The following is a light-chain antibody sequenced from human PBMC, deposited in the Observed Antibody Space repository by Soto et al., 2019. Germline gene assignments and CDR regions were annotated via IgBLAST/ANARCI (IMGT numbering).Light chain of an antibody. CDR1: SSNIGAGYD. CDR2: GNS. V-gene: IGLV1-40*01. CDR3: QSYDSSLSGV. J-gene: IGLJ1*01. Sequence: QSVLTQPPSVSEAPGQRVTISCTGSSSNIGAGYDVHWYQQFPGTAPKLLIYGNSNRPSGVPDRFSGSKSGTSASLAITGLQAEDEADYYCQSYDSSLSGVFGSGTKLTVL.